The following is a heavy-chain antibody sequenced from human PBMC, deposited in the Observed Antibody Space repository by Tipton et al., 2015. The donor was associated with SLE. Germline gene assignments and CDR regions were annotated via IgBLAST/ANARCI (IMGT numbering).Heavy chain of an antibody. D-gene: IGHD1-26*01. Sequence: TLSLTCAVYGGSFSGYYWSWIRQPPGKGLEWIGEINHSGSTNYNPSLKSRVTISVDTSKNQFSLKLSSVTAADTAVYYCARDHGAENWFDPWGQGTLVTVSS. V-gene: IGHV4-34*01. J-gene: IGHJ5*02. CDR2: INHSGST. CDR1: GGSFSGYY. CDR3: ARDHGAENWFDP.